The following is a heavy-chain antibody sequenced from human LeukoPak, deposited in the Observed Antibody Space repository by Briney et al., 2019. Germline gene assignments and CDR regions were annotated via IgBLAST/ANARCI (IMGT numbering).Heavy chain of an antibody. CDR1: GFTFSNYG. CDR3: AKDRSNNFDY. CDR2: ISYDGSNK. J-gene: IGHJ4*02. Sequence: PGRSLRPSCVASGFTFSNYGMHWVRQTPGKGPEWVAVISYDGSNKYYADSVKGRITISRDISKNTLYLQMNSLRPEDTAVYYCAKDRSNNFDYWGQGTLVTVSS. V-gene: IGHV3-30*18.